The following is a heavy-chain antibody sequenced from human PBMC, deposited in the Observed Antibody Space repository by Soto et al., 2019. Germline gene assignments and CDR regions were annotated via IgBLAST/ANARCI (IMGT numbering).Heavy chain of an antibody. CDR1: GGSITGGGYY. Sequence: QVQLQESGPGLVEPSQTLSLTCTVSGGSITGGGYYWSLIRQHPGKGLVWIGYIHYSGTTYYNPSLKSRLTISVDTSKTQFSLALSSVTAADTAVYYCARAWTATAGWANWFDLWGQGTLVTVSS. V-gene: IGHV4-31*03. D-gene: IGHD6-13*01. J-gene: IGHJ5*02. CDR3: ARAWTATAGWANWFDL. CDR2: IHYSGTT.